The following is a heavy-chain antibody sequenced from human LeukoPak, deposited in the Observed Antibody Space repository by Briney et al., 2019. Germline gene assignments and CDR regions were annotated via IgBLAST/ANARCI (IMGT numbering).Heavy chain of an antibody. CDR3: ARDTGGGYSCYDC. Sequence: GGSLRLSCAASGFTFSDYYMSWIRQAPGKGLEWVSYISSSGTTIYYADSVKGRFTIYRDNAKNSLYLQMNSLRAEDTAVYYCARDTGGGYSCYDCWGQGNLVTVSS. J-gene: IGHJ4*02. CDR1: GFTFSDYY. D-gene: IGHD5-18*01. CDR2: ISSSGTTI. V-gene: IGHV3-11*04.